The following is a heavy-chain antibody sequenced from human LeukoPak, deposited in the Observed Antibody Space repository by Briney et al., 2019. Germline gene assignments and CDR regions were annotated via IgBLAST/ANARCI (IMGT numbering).Heavy chain of an antibody. CDR3: ARDQDSSFLYYYYGMDV. Sequence: GGSLRLSCAASGFTFSSYAMHWVRQAPGKGLEWVAVISYDGSNKYYADSVKGRFTISRDNSKNTLYLQMNSLRAEDTAVYYCARDQDSSFLYYYYGMDVWGQGTTVTVSS. J-gene: IGHJ6*02. CDR2: ISYDGSNK. V-gene: IGHV3-30*04. D-gene: IGHD6-6*01. CDR1: GFTFSSYA.